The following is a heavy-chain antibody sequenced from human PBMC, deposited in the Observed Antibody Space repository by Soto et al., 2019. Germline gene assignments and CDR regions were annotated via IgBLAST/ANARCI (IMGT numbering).Heavy chain of an antibody. D-gene: IGHD3-22*01. V-gene: IGHV4-61*01. CDR3: ARDTYYYDSSGYYPFISNWFDP. Sequence: SETLSLTCTVSVGSFSGGSYYWSWIRQPPGKGLEWIGYIYYSGSTNYNPSLKSRVTISVDTSKNQFSLKLSSVTAADTAVYYCARDTYYYDSSGYYPFISNWFDPWGQGPLVTVSS. J-gene: IGHJ5*02. CDR1: VGSFSGGSYY. CDR2: IYYSGST.